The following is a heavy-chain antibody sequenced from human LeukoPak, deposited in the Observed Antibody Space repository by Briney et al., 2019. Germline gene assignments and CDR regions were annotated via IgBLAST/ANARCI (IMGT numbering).Heavy chain of an antibody. Sequence: PGGSLRLSCAASGFTFSSYAMSWVRQAPGKGLEWVSVIYSGGSTYYADSVKGRFTISRDNSKNTLYLQMNSLRAEDTAVYYCARDALRFGELWGNDAFDIWGQGTMVTVSS. V-gene: IGHV3-66*01. CDR3: ARDALRFGELWGNDAFDI. D-gene: IGHD3-10*01. CDR2: IYSGGST. J-gene: IGHJ3*02. CDR1: GFTFSSYA.